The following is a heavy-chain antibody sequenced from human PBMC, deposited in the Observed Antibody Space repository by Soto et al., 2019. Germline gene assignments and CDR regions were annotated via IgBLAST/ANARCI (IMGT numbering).Heavy chain of an antibody. CDR2: ISGGGDTT. V-gene: IGHV3-23*01. CDR1: GFTFNNYA. Sequence: EVQLLESGGGLVQPGGSLRLSCAASGFTFNNYAMTWVRQAPGKGLEWVSAISGGGDTTSYADSVKGRFTVSRDGSKNTLYLQMSSRRAEDTALYYCAKGRGGSGSLTPRVDIWGQGTLVTVSS. J-gene: IGHJ4*02. D-gene: IGHD3-10*01. CDR3: AKGRGGSGSLTPRVDI.